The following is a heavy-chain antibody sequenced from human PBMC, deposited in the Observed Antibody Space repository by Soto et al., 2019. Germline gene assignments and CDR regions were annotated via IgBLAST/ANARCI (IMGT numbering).Heavy chain of an antibody. V-gene: IGHV5-51*01. CDR3: ARLPVRSSTSHGMDV. CDR2: IYPGDSDT. Sequence: GESLKISCKGFGYSFTSHWIGWGRPMPGKGLECMGIIYPGDSDTRYSPSFQGQVTISADKSISTAYLQWSSLKASDTAMYYCARLPVRSSTSHGMDVWGQGTTVTVSS. CDR1: GYSFTSHW. D-gene: IGHD2-2*01. J-gene: IGHJ6*02.